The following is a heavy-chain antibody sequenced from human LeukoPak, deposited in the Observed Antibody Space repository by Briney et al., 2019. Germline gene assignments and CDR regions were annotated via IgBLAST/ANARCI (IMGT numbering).Heavy chain of an antibody. D-gene: IGHD2-21*02. Sequence: SETLSLTCTVSGGSIRGYYWTWIRQPPGKGLEWIGYIHYRGNTNYNPSLKSRVTMSVDTYKSQFSLKLNSVTAADTAVYYCANVANPRSDYCGGDCYSLNYWGQGTLVTVSS. J-gene: IGHJ4*02. CDR1: GGSIRGYY. CDR3: ANVANPRSDYCGGDCYSLNY. V-gene: IGHV4-59*01. CDR2: IHYRGNT.